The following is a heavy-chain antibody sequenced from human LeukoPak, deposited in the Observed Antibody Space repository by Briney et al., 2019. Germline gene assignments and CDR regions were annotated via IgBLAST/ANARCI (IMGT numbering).Heavy chain of an antibody. J-gene: IGHJ6*03. CDR2: ISYDGSHK. V-gene: IGHV3-30*04. Sequence: PGGSLRLSCAASGFTFSKYVMHWVRQAPGKGLEWVALISYDGSHKFYADSAKGRFTISRDNAKNSLYLQMNSLRVEDTAVYYCVRDITGTTYYYYYMDVWGKGTTVTVSS. CDR1: GFTFSKYV. CDR3: VRDITGTTYYYYYMDV. D-gene: IGHD1-7*01.